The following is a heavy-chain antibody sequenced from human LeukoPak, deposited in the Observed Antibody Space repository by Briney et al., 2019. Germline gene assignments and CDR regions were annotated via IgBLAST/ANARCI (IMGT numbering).Heavy chain of an antibody. CDR1: GFTFSSYS. CDR2: IGTSSSTI. CDR3: ARHDYGGNSGDY. V-gene: IGHV3-48*02. J-gene: IGHJ4*02. D-gene: IGHD4-23*01. Sequence: GGSLRLPCAASGFTFSSYSMNWVRQAPGKGLEWVSYIGTSSSTIYYADSVKGRFTISRDNAENSLYLQMNRLRDEDTAVYYCARHDYGGNSGDYWGQGTLVTVSS.